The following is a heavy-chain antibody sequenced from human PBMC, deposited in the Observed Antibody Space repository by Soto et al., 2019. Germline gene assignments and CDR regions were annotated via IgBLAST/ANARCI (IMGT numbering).Heavy chain of an antibody. CDR2: IKDGGYT. V-gene: IGHV4-34*01. CDR1: GGSLSGYY. CDR3: ARGQEGVVATH. J-gene: IGHJ4*02. Sequence: QVQLQQWGAGLLKPSETLSLNCGFNGGSLSGYYWSWIRQPPGKGLEWIGEIKDGGYTNYSPSLESRATISSDRSNNQFSLRLNSVTAADTGVYYCARGQEGVVATHWDQGALVTVSS. D-gene: IGHD5-12*01.